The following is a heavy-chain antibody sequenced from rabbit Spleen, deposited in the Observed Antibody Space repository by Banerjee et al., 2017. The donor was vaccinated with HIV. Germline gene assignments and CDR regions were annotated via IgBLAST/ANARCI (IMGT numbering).Heavy chain of an antibody. CDR2: IDPVFGAT. CDR1: GFDLNTYG. Sequence: EQLVESGGGLVQPGGSLKLSCKASGFDLNTYGVSWVRQAPGKGLEWIGYIDPVFGATYDATWVNGRFTISKTSSTVDLKMTSLTAADTATYFCAREKELDICGYECDLWGPGTWSPS. D-gene: IGHD6-1*01. V-gene: IGHV1S21*01. CDR3: AREKELDICGYECDL. J-gene: IGHJ4*01.